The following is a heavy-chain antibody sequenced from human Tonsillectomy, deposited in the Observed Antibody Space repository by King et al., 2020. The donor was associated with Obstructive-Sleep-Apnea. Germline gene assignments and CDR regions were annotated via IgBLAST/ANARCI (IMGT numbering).Heavy chain of an antibody. J-gene: IGHJ4*02. D-gene: IGHD5-18*01. CDR3: AHTWMQLWIDRGPFFDF. CDR2: INHSGST. CDR1: GGPFSGYY. V-gene: IGHV4-34*01. Sequence: VQLQQWGAGLLKPSETLSLTCAVYGGPFSGYYWSWIRQPPGKGLEWIGEINHSGSTNYNPSLKSRATISVDTSRNQFSLKLTSVTASDTAVYYCAHTWMQLWIDRGPFFDFWGQGTLVTVS.